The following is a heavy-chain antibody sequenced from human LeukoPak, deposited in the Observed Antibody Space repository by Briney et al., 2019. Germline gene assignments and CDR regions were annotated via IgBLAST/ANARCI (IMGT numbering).Heavy chain of an antibody. Sequence: EASVKVSCKASGGTFSSYAISWVRQAPGQGLEWMGGIIPIFGTANYAQKFQGRVTITADESTSTAYMELSSLRSEDTAAYYCARVRGSMDYYDSSGYRPHTDWYFDLWGRGTLVTVSS. CDR3: ARVRGSMDYYDSSGYRPHTDWYFDL. CDR1: GGTFSSYA. J-gene: IGHJ2*01. CDR2: IIPIFGTA. D-gene: IGHD3-22*01. V-gene: IGHV1-69*01.